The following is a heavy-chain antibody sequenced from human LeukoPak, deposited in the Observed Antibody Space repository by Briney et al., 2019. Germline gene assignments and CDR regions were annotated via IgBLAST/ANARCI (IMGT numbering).Heavy chain of an antibody. CDR3: ARIVGAKAHNWFDP. CDR1: GFTFSSYG. Sequence: GGSLRLSCAASGFTFSSYGMSWVRQAPGKGLEWVANIKQDGSEKYYVDSVKGRFTISRDNAKNSLYLQMNSLRAEDTAVYYCARIVGAKAHNWFDPWGQGTLVTVSS. D-gene: IGHD1-26*01. J-gene: IGHJ5*02. CDR2: IKQDGSEK. V-gene: IGHV3-7*01.